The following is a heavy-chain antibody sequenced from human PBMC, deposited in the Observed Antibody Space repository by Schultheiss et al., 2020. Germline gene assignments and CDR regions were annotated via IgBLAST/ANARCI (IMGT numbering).Heavy chain of an antibody. V-gene: IGHV3-30*03. J-gene: IGHJ6*02. CDR2: ISYDGSNK. CDR1: GFTFSSYE. Sequence: GGSLRLSCAASGFTFSSYEMNWVRQAPGKGLEWVAVISYDGSNKYYADSVKGRFTISRDNSKNTLYLQMNSLRAEDTAVYYCATNCAYGDYDYYYGMDVWGQGTTVTVSS. D-gene: IGHD4-17*01. CDR3: ATNCAYGDYDYYYGMDV.